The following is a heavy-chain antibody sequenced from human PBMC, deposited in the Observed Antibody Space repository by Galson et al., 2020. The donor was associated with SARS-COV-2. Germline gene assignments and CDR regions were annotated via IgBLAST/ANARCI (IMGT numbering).Heavy chain of an antibody. CDR2: MNPNSGNT. D-gene: IGHD6-13*01. V-gene: IGHV1-8*01. J-gene: IGHJ4*02. CDR3: ARPSIAAAGTSFDY. Sequence: ASVKVSCKASGYTFTSYDINWVRQATGQGLEWMGWMNPNSGNTGYAQKFQGRVTMTRNTSISTAYMELSSLRSEDTAVYYCARPSIAAAGTSFDYWGQGTLVTVSS. CDR1: GYTFTSYD.